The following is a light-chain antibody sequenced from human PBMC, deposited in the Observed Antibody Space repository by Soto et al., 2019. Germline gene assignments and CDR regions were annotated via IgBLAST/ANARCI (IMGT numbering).Light chain of an antibody. CDR2: GAS. V-gene: IGKV3-20*01. CDR3: QQYGSSPWT. J-gene: IGKJ1*01. Sequence: EIVLTQSPATLSLSPGEGATLSCRASQSFISTCLAWYQHKPGRPPRLLIYGASSRATDIPDRFSGGGSGTDFTLTIIRLEPEDFAVYYCQQYGSSPWTFGQGTKVDIK. CDR1: QSFISTC.